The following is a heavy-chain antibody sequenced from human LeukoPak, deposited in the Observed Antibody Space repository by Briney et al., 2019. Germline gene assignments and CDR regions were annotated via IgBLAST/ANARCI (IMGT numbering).Heavy chain of an antibody. CDR3: ARHDPSTMVRGVQFDY. V-gene: IGHV4-61*02. CDR1: GGSISSGSYY. D-gene: IGHD3-10*01. CDR2: IYTSGST. Sequence: NPSQTLSLTCTVSGGSISSGSYYWSWIRQPAGKGLEWIGRIYTSGSTNYNPSLKSRVTISVDTSKNQFSLKLSSVTAADTAVYYCARHDPSTMVRGVQFDYWGQGILVTVSS. J-gene: IGHJ4*02.